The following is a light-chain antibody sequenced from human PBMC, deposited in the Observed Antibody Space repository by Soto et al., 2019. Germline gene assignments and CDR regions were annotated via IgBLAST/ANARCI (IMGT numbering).Light chain of an antibody. J-gene: IGKJ2*01. CDR2: KAS. V-gene: IGKV1-5*03. CDR3: QQYNSYPYT. Sequence: DIQMTQSPSTLSASVGDRVTITCRASQSISSWLAWYQRKPGKAPNLLIYKASSLQSAVPSRFSGSGSGTEFTLTISSLQPDDFATYYCQQYNSYPYTFGQGTKLEIK. CDR1: QSISSW.